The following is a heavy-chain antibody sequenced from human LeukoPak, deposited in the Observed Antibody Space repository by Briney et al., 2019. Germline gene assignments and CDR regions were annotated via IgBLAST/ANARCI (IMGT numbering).Heavy chain of an antibody. CDR2: IYYSGST. Sequence: SETLSLTCTVSGGSISSYYWSWIRQPPGKGLEWIGYIYYSGSTNYNPSLKSRVTISVDTSKNQFSLKLSSVTAADTAVYYCARVPDYGDYVGFDYWGQGTLVTVSS. V-gene: IGHV4-59*01. D-gene: IGHD4-17*01. J-gene: IGHJ4*02. CDR3: ARVPDYGDYVGFDY. CDR1: GGSISSYY.